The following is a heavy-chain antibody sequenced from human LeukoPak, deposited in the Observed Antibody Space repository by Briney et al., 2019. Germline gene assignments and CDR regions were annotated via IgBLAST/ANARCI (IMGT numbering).Heavy chain of an antibody. Sequence: PSETLSLTCTVSGDSISSSNSYWGWIRQPPGKGLEWIGSIYYSGNTYYNASLKSRVTISVDTSKNQFSLKLSSVTAADTAVYYCARRNIRITMIVVVRSVLFDYWGQGTLVTVSS. CDR1: GDSISSSNSY. V-gene: IGHV4-39*01. D-gene: IGHD3-22*01. CDR2: IYYSGNT. J-gene: IGHJ4*02. CDR3: ARRNIRITMIVVVRSVLFDY.